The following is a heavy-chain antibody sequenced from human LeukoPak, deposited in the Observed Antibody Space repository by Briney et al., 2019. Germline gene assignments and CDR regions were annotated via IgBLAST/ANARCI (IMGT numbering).Heavy chain of an antibody. CDR3: ARGGLFSGWSSH. CDR2: INHSGST. V-gene: IGHV4-34*01. J-gene: IGHJ4*02. D-gene: IGHD6-19*01. CDR1: GGSFSGYY. Sequence: PSETLSLTCAVYGGSFSGYYWSWIRQPPGKGLEWIGEINHSGSTNYNPSLKSRVTISVDTSKNQFSLKLSSVTAADTAVYYCARGGLFSGWSSHWGQGTLVTVSS.